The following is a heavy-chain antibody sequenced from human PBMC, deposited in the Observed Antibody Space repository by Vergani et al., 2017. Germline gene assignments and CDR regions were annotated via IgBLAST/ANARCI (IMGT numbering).Heavy chain of an antibody. CDR2: INGSDYDT. D-gene: IGHD1-26*01. V-gene: IGHV3-23*01. CDR3: VRDGWELLDYFYYMDV. Sequence: EVQLLESGGGLIQPGGSLRLSCVASGFTFSSYAMSWVRQAPGEGLEWVSSINGSDYDTHYTDSVRGRFTISRDTSKNTLYLQMNSLRAEDTAVYFCVRDGWELLDYFYYMDVWGKGTTVTVSS. CDR1: GFTFSSYA. J-gene: IGHJ6*03.